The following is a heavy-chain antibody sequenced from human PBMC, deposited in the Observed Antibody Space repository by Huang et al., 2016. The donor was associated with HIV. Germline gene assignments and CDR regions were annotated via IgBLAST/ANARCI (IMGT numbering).Heavy chain of an antibody. CDR2: IAYSGST. J-gene: IGHJ5*02. CDR3: ARMSRLSKRHWFDP. V-gene: IGHV4-30-4*08. Sequence: QVQLQESGPGLVKPSQTLSLTCTVSGGSISSGGHYWSWIRQPPGKGLEWVGYIAYSGSTYYNPSLMSRVTISVDTSKNHFSLKLTSVTAADTAVYYCARMSRLSKRHWFDPWGQGTLVTVSP. CDR1: GGSISSGGHY.